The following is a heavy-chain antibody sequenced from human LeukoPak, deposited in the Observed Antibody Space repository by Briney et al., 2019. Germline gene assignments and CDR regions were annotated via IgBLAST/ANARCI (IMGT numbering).Heavy chain of an antibody. CDR3: ARGSGNFQH. Sequence: GASVKVSCKAFGYTFTDYPMNWVRQAPGQGLEWIGWINTNTGNPTYAQGFIGRFVFSLDTSVSTAYLQISSLKAEDTAVYYCARGSGNFQHWGQGTLVTVSS. D-gene: IGHD2-15*01. CDR2: INTNTGNP. V-gene: IGHV7-4-1*02. J-gene: IGHJ1*01. CDR1: GYTFTDYP.